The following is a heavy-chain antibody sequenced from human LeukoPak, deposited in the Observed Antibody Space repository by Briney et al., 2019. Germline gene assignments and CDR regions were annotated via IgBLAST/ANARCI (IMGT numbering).Heavy chain of an antibody. CDR3: AKGKTVAGVLEY. CDR2: TSARGANT. D-gene: IGHD6-19*01. V-gene: IGHV3-23*01. CDR1: GFKFEYYS. Sequence: GGSLRLSCAASGFKFEYYSMSWVRQAPGRGLEWVSATSARGANTFYSDSVKGRFTISRDSSENTLYLQMNTLKVDDTAVYYCAKGKTVAGVLEYWGQGVLVTVSS. J-gene: IGHJ4*02.